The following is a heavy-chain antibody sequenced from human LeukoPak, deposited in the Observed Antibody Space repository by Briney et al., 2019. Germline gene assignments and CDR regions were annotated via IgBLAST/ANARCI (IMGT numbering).Heavy chain of an antibody. CDR2: IKQDGSEK. CDR3: ARDPYATMIVPDY. CDR1: GFTFSSYW. J-gene: IGHJ4*02. Sequence: TGGSLRLSCAASGFTFSSYWMSWVRQAPGKGLEWVANIKQDGSEKYYVDSVKGRFTISRDNAKNSLYLQMNSLRAEDAAVYYCARDPYATMIVPDYWGQGTLVTVSS. V-gene: IGHV3-7*01. D-gene: IGHD3-22*01.